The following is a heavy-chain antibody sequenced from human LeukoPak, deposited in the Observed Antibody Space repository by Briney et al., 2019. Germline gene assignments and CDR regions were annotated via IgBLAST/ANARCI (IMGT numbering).Heavy chain of an antibody. Sequence: GGSLRLSCAASGFTFSSYAMHWVRQAPGKGLEWVAVISYDGSNKYYADSVKGRFTISRDNSKNTLYLQMNSLRAEDTAVYYCAKDRIGQQLVPRGDFDYWGQGTLVTVSS. CDR2: ISYDGSNK. D-gene: IGHD6-13*01. V-gene: IGHV3-30-3*01. CDR1: GFTFSSYA. J-gene: IGHJ4*02. CDR3: AKDRIGQQLVPRGDFDY.